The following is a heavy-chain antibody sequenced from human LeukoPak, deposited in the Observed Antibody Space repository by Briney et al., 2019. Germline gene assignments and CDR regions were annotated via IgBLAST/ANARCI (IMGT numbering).Heavy chain of an antibody. CDR2: ISYDGSNK. J-gene: IGHJ4*02. CDR1: GLTFSSYA. CDR3: ARDFSSWYYFDY. Sequence: GGSLRLSCAASGLTFSSYAMHWVRQAPGKGLEWVAVISYDGSNKYYADSVKGRFTISRDNSKNTLYLQMNSLRAEDTAVYYCARDFSSWYYFDYWGQGTLVTVSS. V-gene: IGHV3-30*04. D-gene: IGHD6-13*01.